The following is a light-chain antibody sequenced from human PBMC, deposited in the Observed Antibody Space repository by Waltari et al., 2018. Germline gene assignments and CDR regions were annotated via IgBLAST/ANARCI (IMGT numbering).Light chain of an antibody. Sequence: CRARQSVSRPLAWYQQKPGQAPTLLICGASIRATGIPERFTGSGSGTDFSLTISSLEPEDFAIYFCQHYVRLPATFGQGTKVEIK. CDR1: QSVSRP. CDR2: GAS. V-gene: IGKV3-20*01. J-gene: IGKJ1*01. CDR3: QHYVRLPAT.